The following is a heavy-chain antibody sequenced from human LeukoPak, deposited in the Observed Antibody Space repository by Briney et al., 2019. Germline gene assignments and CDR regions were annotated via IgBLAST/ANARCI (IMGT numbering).Heavy chain of an antibody. CDR3: ARDVRSGWYAYFDY. V-gene: IGHV4-4*07. J-gene: IGHJ4*02. Sequence: SETLSLTCTVSGGSISSYYWSWIRQPAGKGLEWIGRIYTSGSTNYNPSLKSRVTMSVDTSKNQFSLKLSSVTAADTAVYYCARDVRSGWYAYFDYRGQGTLVTVSS. CDR1: GGSISSYY. CDR2: IYTSGST. D-gene: IGHD6-19*01.